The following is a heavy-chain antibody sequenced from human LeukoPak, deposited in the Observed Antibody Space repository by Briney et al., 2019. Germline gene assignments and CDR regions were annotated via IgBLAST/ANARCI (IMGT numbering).Heavy chain of an antibody. CDR2: MNPNSGNT. D-gene: IGHD2-2*03. CDR3: ARTYVDIVVVPAAMYRYYYMDV. J-gene: IGHJ6*03. V-gene: IGHV1-8*01. CDR1: GYTFTSYD. Sequence: ASVKVSCKASGYTFTSYDINWVRQATGQGLEWMGWMNPNSGNTGYAQKFQGRVTMTRNTSISTAYMELSSLRSEDTAVYYCARTYVDIVVVPAAMYRYYYMDVWGKGTTVTVSS.